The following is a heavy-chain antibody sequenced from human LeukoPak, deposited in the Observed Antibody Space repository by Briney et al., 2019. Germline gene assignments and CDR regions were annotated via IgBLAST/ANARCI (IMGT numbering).Heavy chain of an antibody. J-gene: IGHJ3*02. CDR3: ARARRATDAFDI. V-gene: IGHV1-8*03. CDR2: MNPNSGNT. CDR1: GYTFTSYD. Sequence: ASVKVSCKASGYTFTSYDINWVRLATGQGLEWMGWMNPNSGNTGYAQKFQGRVTITRNTSISTAYMELSSLRSEDTAVYYCARARRATDAFDIWGQGTMVTVSS.